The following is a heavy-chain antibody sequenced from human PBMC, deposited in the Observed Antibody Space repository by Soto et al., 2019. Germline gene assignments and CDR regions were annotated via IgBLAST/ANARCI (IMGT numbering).Heavy chain of an antibody. CDR2: INPSGGST. Sequence: GASVKVSCKASGYTFASYYMHWVRQAPGQGLEWMGIINPSGGSTSYAQKFQGRVTMTRDTSTSTVYMELSSLRSEDTAVYYCAREKTGTGYYYGMDVWGQGTTVTVSS. J-gene: IGHJ6*02. CDR3: AREKTGTGYYYGMDV. V-gene: IGHV1-46*01. D-gene: IGHD1-1*01. CDR1: GYTFASYY.